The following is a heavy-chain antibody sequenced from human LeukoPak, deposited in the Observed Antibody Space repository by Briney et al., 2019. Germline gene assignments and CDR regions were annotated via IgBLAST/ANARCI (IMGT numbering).Heavy chain of an antibody. J-gene: IGHJ4*02. Sequence: GGSLRLSCAASAFTFSNYNMNWVRQAPGKGLEWVSAVSGSGAIAYYTDSVKGRFTISRDNSKNTLYLQMSSLTAKDTAVYYCAKDRSIGTYYTFDSWGQGTLVTVSS. CDR1: AFTFSNYN. V-gene: IGHV3-23*01. CDR2: VSGSGAIA. CDR3: AKDRSIGTYYTFDS. D-gene: IGHD1-26*01.